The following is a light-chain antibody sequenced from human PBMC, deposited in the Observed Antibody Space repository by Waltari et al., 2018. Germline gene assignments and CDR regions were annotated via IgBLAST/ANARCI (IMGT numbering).Light chain of an antibody. CDR1: SSDIGIYNF. J-gene: IGLJ3*02. CDR2: GVS. CDR3: SSYTSTSSPWV. V-gene: IGLV2-14*03. Sequence: QSALTQPASVSGSPGQSITISCTGTSSDIGIYNFVSWYQQHPDKAPKLVIYGVSNRSSGVSNRFSGSKSGNTASLTISGLQAEDEADYYCSSYTSTSSPWVFGGGTKLTVL.